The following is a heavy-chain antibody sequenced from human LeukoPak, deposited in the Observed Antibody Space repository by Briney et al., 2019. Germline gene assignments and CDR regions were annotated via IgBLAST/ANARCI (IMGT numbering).Heavy chain of an antibody. V-gene: IGHV3-11*04. Sequence: GGSLRLSGAASGFTFSDYYMNWVRQAPGKGLEWVSYISSSSSTIYYADSVKGRFTISRDNAKNSLYLQMNSLRAEDTAVYYCARATTYAFDYWGQGTLVTVSS. CDR2: ISSSSSTI. CDR3: ARATTYAFDY. D-gene: IGHD1-26*01. J-gene: IGHJ4*02. CDR1: GFTFSDYY.